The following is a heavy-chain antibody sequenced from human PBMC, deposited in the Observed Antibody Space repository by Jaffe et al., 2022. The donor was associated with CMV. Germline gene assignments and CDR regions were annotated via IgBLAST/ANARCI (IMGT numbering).Heavy chain of an antibody. V-gene: IGHV4-39*01. J-gene: IGHJ3*01. Sequence: QLQLQESGPGLVKPSETLSLTCTVAGESINHRFYYWAWVRQPPGKGLEWIGNIHFGGTTNYNPSLKSRVSISVDASKNQFSLNLSSVTAADTAVYYCARHEGHLSIPDPWGQGTMVTVSS. CDR1: GESINHRFYY. CDR3: ARHEGHLSIPDP. D-gene: IGHD2-21*01. CDR2: IHFGGTT.